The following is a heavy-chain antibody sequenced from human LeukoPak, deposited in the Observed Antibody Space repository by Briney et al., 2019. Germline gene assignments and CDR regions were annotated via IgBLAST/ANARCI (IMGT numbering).Heavy chain of an antibody. D-gene: IGHD6-19*01. Sequence: GGSLRLSCAASGFTFSSYWMTWVRQAPGKGLEWVANIKQDGSEKYYVDSVKGRFTISRDNSKNTLYLQMNSLRAEDTAVYYCASILKQWLELGAYDYWGQGTLVTVSS. CDR3: ASILKQWLELGAYDY. J-gene: IGHJ4*02. CDR2: IKQDGSEK. CDR1: GFTFSSYW. V-gene: IGHV3-7*01.